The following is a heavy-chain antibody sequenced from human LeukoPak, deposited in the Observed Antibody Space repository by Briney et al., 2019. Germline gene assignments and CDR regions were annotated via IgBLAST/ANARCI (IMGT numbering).Heavy chain of an antibody. D-gene: IGHD3-22*01. V-gene: IGHV3-23*01. J-gene: IGHJ5*02. CDR1: GFTFSSYA. CDR3: AKTRSGYYYAGGRSNWFDP. CDR2: ISGSGGTT. Sequence: GGSLRLSCAASGFTFSSYAMIWVRQAPGKGLEWVSAISGSGGTTYSTDSVKGRFTISRDNSKNTLYLQMNSLRAEDTAVYYCAKTRSGYYYAGGRSNWFDPWGQGSLVTVSS.